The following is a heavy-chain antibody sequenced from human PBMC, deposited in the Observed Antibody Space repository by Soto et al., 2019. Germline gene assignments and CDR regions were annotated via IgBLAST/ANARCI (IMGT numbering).Heavy chain of an antibody. CDR2: INHSGST. Sequence: SETLSLTCAVYGGSFSGYYWSWIRQPPGKGLEWIGEINHSGSTNYNPSLKSRVTISVDTSKNQFSLKLSSVTAADTAVYYCASSIHLGEISHFDYWGQGTLVTVSS. D-gene: IGHD3-16*02. V-gene: IGHV4-34*01. CDR3: ASSIHLGEISHFDY. CDR1: GGSFSGYY. J-gene: IGHJ4*02.